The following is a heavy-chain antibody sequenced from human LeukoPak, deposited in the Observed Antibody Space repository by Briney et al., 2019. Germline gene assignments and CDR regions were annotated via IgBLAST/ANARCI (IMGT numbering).Heavy chain of an antibody. CDR1: GFTFNSYG. J-gene: IGHJ4*02. CDR2: IWYDGSNK. Sequence: GGSLRLSCAASGFTFNSYGMHWVRQAPGKGLEWVAVIWYDGSNKFYADSVKGRFTISRDNSKDTLYLQMNSLRVEDTAVYYCARDKFGGSSSLIDYWGQGTLVTVSS. D-gene: IGHD6-13*01. V-gene: IGHV3-33*01. CDR3: ARDKFGGSSSLIDY.